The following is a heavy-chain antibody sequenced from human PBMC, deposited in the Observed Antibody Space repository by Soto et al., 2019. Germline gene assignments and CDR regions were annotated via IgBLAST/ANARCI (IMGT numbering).Heavy chain of an antibody. CDR3: AKGSCGGRYGMDV. D-gene: IGHD1-26*01. J-gene: IGHJ6*02. V-gene: IGHV3-30*18. Sequence: PGGSLRLSCAASGFTFTSFGMHWVRQAPGKGLEWVSVIAYGGIDKYYGSSVKGRFTTSRDSSKNTLYLQMDSLSSEDTAVYYCAKGSCGGRYGMDVWGRECTFTVSS. CDR2: IAYGGIDK. CDR1: GFTFTSFG.